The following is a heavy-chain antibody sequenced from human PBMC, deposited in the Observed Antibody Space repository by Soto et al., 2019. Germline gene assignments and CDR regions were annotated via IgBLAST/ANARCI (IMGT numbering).Heavy chain of an antibody. CDR2: ITSSGTYI. V-gene: IGHV3-21*01. CDR3: AREVTTGTFDS. J-gene: IGHJ5*01. CDR1: RFTFNSYS. Sequence: VLLVESGGGLVKPGGSLRLSCAASRFTFNSYSVNWVRQAPGKGLEWVSSITSSGTYIYYADSVKGRFTISRDNAKNSLYLQLNSLRAEDTAVYYCAREVTTGTFDSWGQGTLVTVSS. D-gene: IGHD1-1*01.